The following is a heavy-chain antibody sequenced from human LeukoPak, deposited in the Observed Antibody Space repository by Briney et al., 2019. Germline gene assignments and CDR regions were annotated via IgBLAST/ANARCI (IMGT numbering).Heavy chain of an antibody. V-gene: IGHV3-30*18. D-gene: IGHD4-17*01. CDR1: GFTFSSYG. CDR2: ISYDGSIK. J-gene: IGHJ4*02. CDR3: AKYGMTTVTYIDY. Sequence: GGSLRLSCAASGFTFSSYGLHWVRQAPGKGLEWVAVISYDGSIKYYADSVKGRFTISRDSSKNTLYLQMNSLRAEDTAVYYCAKYGMTTVTYIDYWGQGTLVTVSS.